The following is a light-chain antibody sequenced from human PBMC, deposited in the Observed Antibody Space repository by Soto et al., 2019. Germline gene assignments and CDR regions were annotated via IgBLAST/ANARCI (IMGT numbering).Light chain of an antibody. CDR1: QSVSSSY. V-gene: IGKV3-20*01. CDR2: GAS. CDR3: QQYGSSPWYT. Sequence: EIVLTQSPGTLSLSPGERATLSCRASQSVSSSYLAWYQQKPGQAPRLLIYGASSRATGIPDRFSGSGSGTDFSLNISRLEPEDFAVYYCQQYGSSPWYTFGQGTNLEIK. J-gene: IGKJ2*01.